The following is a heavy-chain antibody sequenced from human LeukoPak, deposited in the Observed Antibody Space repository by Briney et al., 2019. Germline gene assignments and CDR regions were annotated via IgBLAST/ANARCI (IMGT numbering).Heavy chain of an antibody. CDR3: ARGPGEGGSSGYYYGKPEDPAEYYFDY. D-gene: IGHD3-22*01. Sequence: GGSLRLSCAASGFTLSCCGMHWVRQAPGKGLEWVAFIRNNGGNNFYADSVKGRFTISRDNSKNTMYLQMNSLRAEDTAVYYCARGPGEGGSSGYYYGKPEDPAEYYFDYWGQGTLVTVSS. V-gene: IGHV3-30*02. J-gene: IGHJ4*02. CDR1: GFTLSCCG. CDR2: IRNNGGNN.